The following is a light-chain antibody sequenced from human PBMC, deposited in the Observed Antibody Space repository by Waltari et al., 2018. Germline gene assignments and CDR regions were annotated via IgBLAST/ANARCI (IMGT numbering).Light chain of an antibody. CDR3: NSRDSGGNPPEL. CDR1: SLRSYY. J-gene: IGLJ2*01. V-gene: IGLV3-19*01. Sequence: SSELTQDPAVSVALGQTVRITCQGDSLRSYYASWNQQKPGQAPVLVIYGKNNRTSGNPDRFSGSSSVNTASLTITGARAEDEADYYCNSRDSGGNPPELFGGGTKLTVL. CDR2: GKN.